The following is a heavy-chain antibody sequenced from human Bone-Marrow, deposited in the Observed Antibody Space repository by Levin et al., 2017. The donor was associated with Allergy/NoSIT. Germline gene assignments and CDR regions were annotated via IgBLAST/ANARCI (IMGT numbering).Heavy chain of an antibody. D-gene: IGHD1-1*01. V-gene: IGHV2-5*02. Sequence: SGPTLVKPTQTLSLTCTFSGFSLSTSGVGVGWIRQPPGKALEWLALIYWDDDKRYSPSLKSRLTITKDTSKNQVVLTMTNMDPVDTATYYCAHKINRRLAPDKPDWAFDIWGQGTMVTVSS. CDR2: IYWDDDK. CDR3: AHKINRRLAPDKPDWAFDI. CDR1: GFSLSTSGVG. J-gene: IGHJ3*02.